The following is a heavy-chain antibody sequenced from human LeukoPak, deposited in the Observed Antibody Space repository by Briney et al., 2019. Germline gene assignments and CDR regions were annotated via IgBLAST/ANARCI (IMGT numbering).Heavy chain of an antibody. CDR3: ARLGSGCWS. D-gene: IGHD3-3*01. V-gene: IGHV4-61*02. CDR2: IYTSGST. CDR1: GGSISSGSYY. Sequence: PSETLSLTCTVSGGSISSGSYYWHWLRQPAGKGLEWLGRIYTSGSTNYNPSLKSRVTISVDTSKNQFSLKLSSVTAADTAVYYCARLGSGCWSWRQGTLVTVSS. J-gene: IGHJ5*02.